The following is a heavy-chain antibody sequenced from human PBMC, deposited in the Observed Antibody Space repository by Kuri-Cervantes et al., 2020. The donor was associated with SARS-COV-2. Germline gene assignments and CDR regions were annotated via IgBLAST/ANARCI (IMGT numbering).Heavy chain of an antibody. CDR1: GGSISSSSYY. V-gene: IGHV4-39*01. D-gene: IGHD3-3*01. CDR2: IYYSGST. CDR3: ARLSVPNYDFWSGYPPGGYYFDY. Sequence: GSLRLPCTVSGGSISSSSYYWGWIRQPPGKGLEWIGSIYYSGSTYYNPSLKSRVTISVDTSKNQFSLKLSSVTAADTAVYYCARLSVPNYDFWSGYPPGGYYFDYWGQGTLVTVSS. J-gene: IGHJ4*02.